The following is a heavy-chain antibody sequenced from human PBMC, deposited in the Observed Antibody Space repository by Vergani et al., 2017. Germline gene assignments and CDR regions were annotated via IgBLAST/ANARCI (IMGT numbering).Heavy chain of an antibody. CDR3: ARDSYDFWSGYYDP. V-gene: IGHV4-34*01. CDR2: INHSGST. CDR1: GGSFSGYY. J-gene: IGHJ5*02. D-gene: IGHD3-3*01. Sequence: QVQLQQWGAGLLKPSETLSLTCAVYGGSFSGYYWSWIRQPPGKGLEWIGEINHSGSTNYNPSLKSRVTISVDTSKNQFSLKLSSVTAADTAVYYCARDSYDFWSGYYDPWGQGTLVTVSS.